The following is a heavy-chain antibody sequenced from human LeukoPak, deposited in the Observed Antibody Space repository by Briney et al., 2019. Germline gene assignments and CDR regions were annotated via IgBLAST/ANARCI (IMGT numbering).Heavy chain of an antibody. D-gene: IGHD6-19*01. CDR3: ASLSSGWYDRFDY. CDR2: INPNSGGT. J-gene: IGHJ4*02. CDR1: GYTFTGYY. V-gene: IGHV1-2*02. Sequence: ASVKVSCKASGYTFTGYYMHWVRQAPGQRLEWMGWINPNSGGTNYAQKFRGRVTMTRDTSISTAYMELSRLRSDDTAVYYCASLSSGWYDRFDYWGQGTLVTVSS.